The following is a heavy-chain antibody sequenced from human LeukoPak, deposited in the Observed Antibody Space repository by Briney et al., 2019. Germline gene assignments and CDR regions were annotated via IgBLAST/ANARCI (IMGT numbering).Heavy chain of an antibody. CDR3: ARGYYYGSGSYGY. J-gene: IGHJ4*02. CDR1: GGSFSGYY. D-gene: IGHD3-10*01. V-gene: IGHV4-34*01. CDR2: INHRGST. Sequence: SETLSLTCALYGGSFSGYYSSWIRHPPGKGLGWIGEINHRGSTNYNPSLKSRVTISVDTSKIQFSLKLGSVTAADAAVYYCARGYYYGSGSYGYGGQGTLVTVSS.